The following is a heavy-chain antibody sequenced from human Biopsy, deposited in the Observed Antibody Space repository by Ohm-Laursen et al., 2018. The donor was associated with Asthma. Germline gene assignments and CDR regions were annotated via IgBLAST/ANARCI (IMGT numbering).Heavy chain of an antibody. CDR3: ASQSSGADFWSGYYYFDY. V-gene: IGHV3-30*03. CDR1: GFTFSSYG. J-gene: IGHJ4*02. D-gene: IGHD3-3*01. Sequence: SLRLSCAASGFTFSSYGMHWVRQAPGKGLEWVAVISYDGRNKNYADSVKGRFTISRDNSKNTLYLQMNSLRAEDTAVYYCASQSSGADFWSGYYYFDYWGQGTLVTVSS. CDR2: ISYDGRNK.